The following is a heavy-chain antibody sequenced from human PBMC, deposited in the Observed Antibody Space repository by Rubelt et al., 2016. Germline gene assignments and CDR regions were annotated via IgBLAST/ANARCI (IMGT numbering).Heavy chain of an antibody. V-gene: IGHV1-46*01. CDR3: ARGGIYSPDY. D-gene: IGHD3-16*01. CDR1: GYTFTSYY. J-gene: IGHJ4*02. CDR2: FSPSGGST. Sequence: QVHLVQSGAEVKNPGASVKVSCKASGYTFTSYYLHWVRQAPGQGLEWMGIFSPSGGSTNYAQKFQGRVTLTRETSTTTVDMELSGMRSEDTAVYYCARGGIYSPDYWGQGTLVTVSS.